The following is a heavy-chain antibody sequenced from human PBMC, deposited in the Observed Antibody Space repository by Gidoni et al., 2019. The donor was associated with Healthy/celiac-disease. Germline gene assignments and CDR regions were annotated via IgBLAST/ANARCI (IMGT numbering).Heavy chain of an antibody. Sequence: EVQLVESGGGLVKPGGSLRLSCAASGFSFSSYSMNWVRQAPGKGLEWVSSISSSSSYIYYADSVKGRFTISRDNAKNSLYLQMNSLRAEDTAVYYCARDGGYCSSTSCYKPFDYWGQGTLVTVSS. CDR2: ISSSSSYI. V-gene: IGHV3-21*01. J-gene: IGHJ4*02. CDR3: ARDGGYCSSTSCYKPFDY. D-gene: IGHD2-2*02. CDR1: GFSFSSYS.